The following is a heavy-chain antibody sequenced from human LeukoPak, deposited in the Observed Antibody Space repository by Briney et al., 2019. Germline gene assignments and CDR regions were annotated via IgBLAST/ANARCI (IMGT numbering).Heavy chain of an antibody. J-gene: IGHJ4*02. V-gene: IGHV1-18*01. Sequence: ASVKVSCKASGYTFPSYDINCVRQAPGQGREWMGWISGYNGNTNYAQKLQGRVTVTTDTSTSTVYMELRRLRSDDTAVYYCARGTSSSSWYLGYWGQGTLVTVSS. CDR3: ARGTSSSSWYLGY. D-gene: IGHD6-13*01. CDR2: ISGYNGNT. CDR1: GYTFPSYD.